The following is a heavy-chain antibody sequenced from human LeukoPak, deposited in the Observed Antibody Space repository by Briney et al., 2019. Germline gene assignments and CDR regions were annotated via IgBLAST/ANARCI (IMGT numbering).Heavy chain of an antibody. D-gene: IGHD6-19*01. CDR2: IYYSGST. J-gene: IGHJ3*01. V-gene: IGHV4-39*01. Sequence: SETLSLTCAVYGGSFSGYYWGWIRQPPGKGLEWIGSIYYSGSTYYNPSLKSRVTISVDTSKNQFSLKLNSVTAADTAVYYCARHILTSSSGWYKNAFDLWGQGTMVTVSS. CDR1: GGSFSGYY. CDR3: ARHILTSSSGWYKNAFDL.